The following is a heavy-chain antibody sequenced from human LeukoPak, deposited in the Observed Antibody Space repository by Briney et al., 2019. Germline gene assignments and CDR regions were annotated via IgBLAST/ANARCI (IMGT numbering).Heavy chain of an antibody. Sequence: SETLSLTCAVSGGSISSGGYSWSWIRQPPGKGLEWIGYIYHSGSTYYNPSLKSRVTISVDRSKNQFSLKLSSVTAADTAVYYCARSIVGATRSRPYFDYWGQGNLVTVSS. CDR1: GGSISSGGYS. CDR3: ARSIVGATRSRPYFDY. V-gene: IGHV4-30-2*01. J-gene: IGHJ4*02. CDR2: IYHSGST. D-gene: IGHD1-26*01.